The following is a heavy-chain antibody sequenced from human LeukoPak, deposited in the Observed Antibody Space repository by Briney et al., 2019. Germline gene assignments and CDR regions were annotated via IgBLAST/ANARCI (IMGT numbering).Heavy chain of an antibody. J-gene: IGHJ4*02. CDR1: GFIFSIYG. CDR3: ARWGSGSYSTFDY. D-gene: IGHD1-26*01. V-gene: IGHV3-33*01. CDR2: IWYDGSNK. Sequence: GRSLRLSCAASGFIFSIYGMHGVRQAPGKGLEWVAVIWYDGSNKYYADSVKGRFTISRDNSKNTLYLQMNSLRAGDTAVYYCARWGSGSYSTFDYWGQGTLVTVSS.